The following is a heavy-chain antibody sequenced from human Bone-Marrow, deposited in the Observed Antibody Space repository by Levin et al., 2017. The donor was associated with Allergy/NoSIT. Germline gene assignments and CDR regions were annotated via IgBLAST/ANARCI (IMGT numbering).Heavy chain of an antibody. Sequence: GGSLRLSCAASGFTFSSYAMHWVRQAPGKGLEWVAVISYDGSNKYYADSVKGRFTISRDNSKNTLYLQMNSLRAEDTAVYYCARDPLDDYGVYYGMDVWGQGTTVTVSS. CDR1: GFTFSSYA. CDR3: ARDPLDDYGVYYGMDV. CDR2: ISYDGSNK. J-gene: IGHJ6*02. D-gene: IGHD4-17*01. V-gene: IGHV3-30-3*01.